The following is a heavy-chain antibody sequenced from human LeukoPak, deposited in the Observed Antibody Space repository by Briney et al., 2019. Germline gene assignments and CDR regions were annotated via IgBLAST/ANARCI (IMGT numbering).Heavy chain of an antibody. D-gene: IGHD5-18*01. V-gene: IGHV3-23*01. CDR3: AKASGDSYGYPFDY. CDR2: ISVSGGST. CDR1: GFTFSNFA. Sequence: GGSLGLSCAVSGFTFSNFAMSWVRQAPGKGLEWVSGISVSGGSTYYADSVKGRFTISRDNSKNTLYLQMNSLRAEDTAVYYCAKASGDSYGYPFDYWGQGTLVTVSS. J-gene: IGHJ4*02.